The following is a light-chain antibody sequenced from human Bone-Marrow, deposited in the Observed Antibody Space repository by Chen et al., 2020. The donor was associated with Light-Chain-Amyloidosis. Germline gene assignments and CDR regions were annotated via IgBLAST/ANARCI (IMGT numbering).Light chain of an antibody. CDR1: QGISSA. CDR3: QQFNSYPPWT. Sequence: NQLTQSPSSLSASVGDRVTITCRASQGISSALAWYQQKPGKAPKLLIYDASSLESGVPSRFSGSGSGTDFTLTISSLQPEDFATYYCQQFNSYPPWTFGQGTKVEIK. J-gene: IGKJ1*01. V-gene: IGKV1-13*02. CDR2: DAS.